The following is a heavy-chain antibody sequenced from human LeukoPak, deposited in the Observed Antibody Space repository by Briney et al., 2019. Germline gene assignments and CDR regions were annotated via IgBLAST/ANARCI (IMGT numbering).Heavy chain of an antibody. V-gene: IGHV4-59*01. CDR3: ARVPYSSADY. CDR1: GGSINSDY. Sequence: SETLSLTCTVSGGSINSDYWNWIRQPPGKGLQCIGSIHYSGRTNYNPSLKSRVTISIDTPKSQFSLKLSSVTAADTAVYYCARVPYSSADYWGQGRLVTVSS. D-gene: IGHD2-21*01. CDR2: IHYSGRT. J-gene: IGHJ4*02.